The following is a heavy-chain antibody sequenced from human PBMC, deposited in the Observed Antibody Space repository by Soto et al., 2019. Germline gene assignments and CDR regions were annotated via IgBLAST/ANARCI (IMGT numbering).Heavy chain of an antibody. CDR1: GYTFTSYD. J-gene: IGHJ6*02. Sequence: ASVKVSCKASGYTFTSYDINWVRQATGQGLEWMGWMNPNSGNTGYAQKFQGRVTMTRNTSISTAYMELSSLRSEDTAVYYCAADRIAAAGYYYYGMDVWGQGTTVTVS. CDR3: AADRIAAAGYYYYGMDV. D-gene: IGHD6-13*01. V-gene: IGHV1-8*01. CDR2: MNPNSGNT.